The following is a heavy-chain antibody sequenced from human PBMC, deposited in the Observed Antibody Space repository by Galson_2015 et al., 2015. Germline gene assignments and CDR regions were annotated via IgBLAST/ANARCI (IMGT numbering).Heavy chain of an antibody. D-gene: IGHD6-6*01. Sequence: SLRLSCAASGFTFSTHEMNWVRQAPGEGPEWVSYISSSGSTKYYADSVKDRFTTSRDNAKNSLYLQMNSLRAEDTAVYYCAREVGSSGDYWGQGTLVTVSS. CDR2: ISSSGSTK. J-gene: IGHJ4*02. CDR1: GFTFSTHE. CDR3: AREVGSSGDY. V-gene: IGHV3-48*03.